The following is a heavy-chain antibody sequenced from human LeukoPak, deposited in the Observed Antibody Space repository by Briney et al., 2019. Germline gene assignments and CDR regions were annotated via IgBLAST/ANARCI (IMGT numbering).Heavy chain of an antibody. CDR2: IYYTGKN. D-gene: IGHD5-12*01. J-gene: IGHJ4*02. CDR3: VRRDSGWNYFDY. CDR1: GGSINSHY. Sequence: KASETLSLTCAVSGGSINSHYWGWIRQPPGKGLQWIGDIYYTGKNNYSPSLKSRVTISLDTSKDHLSLNLTSVLAADTAIYYCVRRDSGWNYFDYWGQGILVTVSS. V-gene: IGHV4-59*08.